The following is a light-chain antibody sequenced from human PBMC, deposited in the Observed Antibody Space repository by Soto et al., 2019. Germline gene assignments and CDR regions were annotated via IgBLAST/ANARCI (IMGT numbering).Light chain of an antibody. CDR1: SSDIETYNL. Sequence: QSALTQPASVSGSPGQSITISCTGTSSDIETYNLVYWYQQHPGKAPKVLIFEVNKRPSGVSNRFSASKSGTTASLTISGLQAEDEADYYCRASAVTGTWVFGGGTKLTVL. J-gene: IGLJ3*02. CDR2: EVN. V-gene: IGLV2-23*02. CDR3: RASAVTGTWV.